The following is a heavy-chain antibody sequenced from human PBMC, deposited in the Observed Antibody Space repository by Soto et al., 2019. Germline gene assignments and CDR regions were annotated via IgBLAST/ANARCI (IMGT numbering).Heavy chain of an antibody. Sequence: QLQLQESGSGLVKPSQTLSLTCAVSGGSISSGGYSWSWIRQPPGQGLEWIGYIYHSGSTYYNPSLKSRVTISVDRSKNQFSLKLSSVTAADTAVYYCARESHYYNGWATRGVFDDWGQGTLVTVSS. CDR2: IYHSGST. V-gene: IGHV4-30-2*01. D-gene: IGHD3-10*01. CDR3: ARESHYYNGWATRGVFDD. J-gene: IGHJ4*02. CDR1: GGSISSGGYS.